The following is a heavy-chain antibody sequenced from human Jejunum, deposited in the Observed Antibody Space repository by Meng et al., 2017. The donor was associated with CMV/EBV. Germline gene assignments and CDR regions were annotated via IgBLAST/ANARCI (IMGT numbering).Heavy chain of an antibody. J-gene: IGHJ6*02. CDR2: ISNNGGSK. CDR1: TFDDYA. D-gene: IGHD6-6*01. V-gene: IGHV3-9*01. Sequence: TFDDYAMHWVRQAAGKGVEWVSGISNNGGSKGYAESVKSRFTISRDNAKNSLYLQMNSRRAEDTALYYCAKVESSSYYYYYGMDVWGQGTTVTVSS. CDR3: AKVESSSYYYYYGMDV.